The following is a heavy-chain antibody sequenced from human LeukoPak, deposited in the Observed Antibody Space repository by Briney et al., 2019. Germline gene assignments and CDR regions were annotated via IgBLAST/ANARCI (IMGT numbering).Heavy chain of an antibody. CDR2: INHSGST. Sequence: SSETLSLTCAVYGGSFSGYYWSWIRQPPGKGLEWIGEINHSGSTNYNPSLKSRVTISVDTSKNQFSLKLSSVTAADTAVYYCAREGKRLGYNYYGFDYWGQGTLVTVSS. V-gene: IGHV4-34*01. J-gene: IGHJ4*02. CDR1: GGSFSGYY. D-gene: IGHD5-24*01. CDR3: AREGKRLGYNYYGFDY.